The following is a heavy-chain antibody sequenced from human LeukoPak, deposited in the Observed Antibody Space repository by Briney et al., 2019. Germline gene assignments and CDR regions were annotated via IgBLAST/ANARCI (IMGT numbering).Heavy chain of an antibody. J-gene: IGHJ4*02. CDR3: ARGSHYYSPSGFDY. V-gene: IGHV1-69*04. Sequence: SVKVSCKASGGTFSSYAISWVRQAPGQGLQWMGRIIPIFGIANYAQKFQGRVTITADKSTSTAYMELSSLRSEDTAVYYCARGSHYYSPSGFDYWGQGTLVTVSS. D-gene: IGHD3-22*01. CDR1: GGTFSSYA. CDR2: IIPIFGIA.